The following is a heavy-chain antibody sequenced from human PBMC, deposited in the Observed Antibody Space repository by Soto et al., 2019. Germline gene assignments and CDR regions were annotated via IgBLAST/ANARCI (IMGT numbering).Heavy chain of an antibody. CDR3: ARSTGIGAGL. CDR1: GCAFTGYY. Sequence: GSSLNVSGKASGCAFTGYYMHSVRQAPGQGLEWMGWINPNSGGTNYEQKFQGRVTVTRDTSISTAYMELSRLRSDDTAVYYCARSTGIGAGLWGQGTLVTVS. V-gene: IGHV1-2*02. CDR2: INPNSGGT. D-gene: IGHD3-10*01. J-gene: IGHJ4*02.